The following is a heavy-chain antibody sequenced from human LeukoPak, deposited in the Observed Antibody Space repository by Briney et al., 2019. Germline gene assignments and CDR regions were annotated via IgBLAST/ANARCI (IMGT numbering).Heavy chain of an antibody. J-gene: IGHJ5*02. D-gene: IGHD2-2*01. CDR1: GGSFSGYY. CDR3: ARGGIVVVPAATRFDP. V-gene: IGHV4-34*01. CDR2: INHSGST. Sequence: SETLSLTCAVYGGSFSGYYWSWIRQPPGKGLEWIGEINHSGSTNYNPSLKSRVTISVDTSKNQFSLKLSSVTAADTAVYYCARGGIVVVPAATRFDPWGQGTLVTVSS.